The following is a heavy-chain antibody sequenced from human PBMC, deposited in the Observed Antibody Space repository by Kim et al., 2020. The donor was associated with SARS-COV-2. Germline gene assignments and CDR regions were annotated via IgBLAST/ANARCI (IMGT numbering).Heavy chain of an antibody. CDR1: GYSFTSYW. CDR2: IDPSDSYT. CDR3: ARLPITFGGVIARALYSYGMDV. J-gene: IGHJ6*02. D-gene: IGHD3-16*02. Sequence: GESLKISCKGSGYSFTSYWISWVRQMPGKGLEWMGRIDPSDSYTNYSPSFQGHVTISADKSISTAYLQWSSLKASDTAMYYCARLPITFGGVIARALYSYGMDVWGQGTTVTVSS. V-gene: IGHV5-10-1*01.